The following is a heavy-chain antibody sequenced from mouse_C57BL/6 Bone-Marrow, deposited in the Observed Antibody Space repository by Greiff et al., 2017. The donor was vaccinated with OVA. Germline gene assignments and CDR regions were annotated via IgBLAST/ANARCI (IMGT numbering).Heavy chain of an antibody. D-gene: IGHD2-1*01. V-gene: IGHV5-4*01. J-gene: IGHJ3*01. CDR3: AMGNSAWFAY. Sequence: EVQLQESGGGLVKPGGSLKLSCAASGFTFSSYAMSWVRQTPEKRLEWVATISDGGSYTYYPDNVKGRFTISRDNAKNNLYLQMSHLKSEDTAMYYCAMGNSAWFAYWGQGTLVTVSA. CDR1: GFTFSSYA. CDR2: ISDGGSYT.